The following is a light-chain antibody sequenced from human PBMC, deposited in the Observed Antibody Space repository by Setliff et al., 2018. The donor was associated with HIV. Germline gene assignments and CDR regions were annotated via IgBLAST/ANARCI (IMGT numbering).Light chain of an antibody. CDR1: SSGVGTYNA. J-gene: IGLJ1*01. V-gene: IGLV2-14*01. CDR2: DVS. Sequence: QSALTQPASVSGSPGQSITISCTGTSSGVGTYNAVYWYQQHPGKAPKLMIYDVSTRPSGVSNRSSGSKSGNTASLTISGLQTEDEADYYCSSYTSSSTDVFGTGTKVTVL. CDR3: SSYTSSSTDV.